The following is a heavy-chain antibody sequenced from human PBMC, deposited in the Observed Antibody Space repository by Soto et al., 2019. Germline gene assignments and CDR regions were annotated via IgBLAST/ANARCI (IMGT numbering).Heavy chain of an antibody. Sequence: QERLVQSGAEVRKPGSSVKVSCKVTGGTSTRYAINWVRQAPGQGLEWRGGIVPMFGTSKYAQKFQGRVTSTADTSTNIAYMELRSLRSEDTAVYYCNRGSEYDFWSGYLWGQGTLVSVSS. CDR3: NRGSEYDFWSGYL. CDR2: IVPMFGTS. D-gene: IGHD3-3*01. J-gene: IGHJ4*02. V-gene: IGHV1-69*06. CDR1: GGTSTRYA.